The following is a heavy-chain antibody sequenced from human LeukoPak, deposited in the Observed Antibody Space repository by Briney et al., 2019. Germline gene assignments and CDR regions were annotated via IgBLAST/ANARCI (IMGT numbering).Heavy chain of an antibody. V-gene: IGHV1-46*03. CDR3: AGETDAFDY. CDR2: LNPSDGDT. CDR1: GHTFTSNF. J-gene: IGHJ4*02. Sequence: ASVKVSCKASGHTFTSNFVHWVRRAPGQGLEWMAVLNPSDGDTTYAQKFQGRITMTRDTSTGTVYMELSGLRSEDTAVYYCAGETDAFDYWGQGTLVTVSS.